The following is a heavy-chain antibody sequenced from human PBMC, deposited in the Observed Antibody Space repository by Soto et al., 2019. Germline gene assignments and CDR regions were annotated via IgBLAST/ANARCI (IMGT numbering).Heavy chain of an antibody. CDR2: INHSGST. D-gene: IGHD6-13*01. CDR1: GGSFSGYY. Sequence: SETLSLTCAVYGGSFSGYYWSWIRQPPGKGLEWIGEINHSGSTNYNPSLKSRVTISVDTSKNQFSLKLSSVTAADTAVYYCARGQGGRRTYKSTGYSSSWYVWGQGTTVTVSS. J-gene: IGHJ6*02. CDR3: ARGQGGRRTYKSTGYSSSWYV. V-gene: IGHV4-34*01.